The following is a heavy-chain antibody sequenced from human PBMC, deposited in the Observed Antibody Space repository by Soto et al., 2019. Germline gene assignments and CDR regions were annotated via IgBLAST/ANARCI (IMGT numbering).Heavy chain of an antibody. CDR3: ARCKQKVIHCAMDV. CDR2: INYDGSSK. V-gene: IGHV3-33*01. CDR1: GFIFSAYG. Sequence: QVNLVESGGGAVRAGRSLRVSCATSGFIFSAYGMHWVRQAPGKGLEWVAFINYDGSSKFYGDSVKGRFTVSRDNSKNTLFLQLNSLRGEDTATYYCARCKQKVIHCAMDVWGQGATVTVTS. J-gene: IGHJ6*02. D-gene: IGHD2-21*01.